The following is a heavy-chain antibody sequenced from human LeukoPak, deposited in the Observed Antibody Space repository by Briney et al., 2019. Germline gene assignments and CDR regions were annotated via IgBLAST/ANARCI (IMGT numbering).Heavy chain of an antibody. V-gene: IGHV1-18*01. CDR3: ARHLEFDFYGSGSPRAFDY. CDR2: ISAYNGNT. J-gene: IGHJ4*02. CDR1: GYTLTSYG. Sequence: ASVKVSCKASGYTLTSYGISLVRQAPGQGLEWMGWISAYNGNTNDAQKLPGRVTMTTDTSTSNAYMGLRSLRSDDTAVYYCARHLEFDFYGSGSPRAFDYWGQGTLVTVSS. D-gene: IGHD3-10*01.